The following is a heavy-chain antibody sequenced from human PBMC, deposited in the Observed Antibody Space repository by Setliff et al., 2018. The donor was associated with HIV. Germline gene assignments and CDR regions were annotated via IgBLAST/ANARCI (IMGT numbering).Heavy chain of an antibody. V-gene: IGHV4-4*07. J-gene: IGHJ3*02. CDR1: GGSISTYY. CDR3: ARGPLMLYGLGAFGI. Sequence: SETLSLTCTVSGGSISTYYWSWIRQPAGKGLEWIGRIYTSGSTNYSPSLKSRVTMSVDTSENQFSLNLRSVTAADTAMYFCARGPLMLYGLGAFGIWGQGTMVTVSS. D-gene: IGHD2-8*01. CDR2: IYTSGST.